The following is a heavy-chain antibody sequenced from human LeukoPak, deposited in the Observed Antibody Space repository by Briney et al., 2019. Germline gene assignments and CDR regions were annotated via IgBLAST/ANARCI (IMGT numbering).Heavy chain of an antibody. Sequence: SETLSLTCTVSGGSISSGDYYWSWIHQPPGKGLEWIGYIYYSGSTYYNPSLKSRVTISVDTSKNQFSLKLSSVTAADTAVYYCARVEEMATMGWGQGTLVTVSS. V-gene: IGHV4-30-4*08. D-gene: IGHD5-24*01. CDR3: ARVEEMATMG. J-gene: IGHJ4*02. CDR1: GGSISSGDYY. CDR2: IYYSGST.